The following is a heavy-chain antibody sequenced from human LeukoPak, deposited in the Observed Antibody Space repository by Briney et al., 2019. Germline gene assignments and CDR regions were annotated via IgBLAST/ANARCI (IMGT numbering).Heavy chain of an antibody. D-gene: IGHD3-22*01. CDR3: ARGAIAYYDSSGYYFDY. CDR1: GFTFSNYW. CDR2: IKQDGSEI. J-gene: IGHJ4*02. V-gene: IGHV3-7*01. Sequence: PGGSLRLSCAASGFTFSNYWMGWVRQAPGKGLEWMANIKQDGSEIYYVDSVKGRFTISRDTAKDSLYLQMNSLRAEDTAVYYCARGAIAYYDSSGYYFDYWGQGTLVTVSS.